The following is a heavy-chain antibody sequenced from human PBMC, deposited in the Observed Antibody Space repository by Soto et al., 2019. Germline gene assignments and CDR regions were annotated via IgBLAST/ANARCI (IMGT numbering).Heavy chain of an antibody. J-gene: IGHJ6*02. D-gene: IGHD6-6*01. CDR3: AREIPRGSSGGMDV. V-gene: IGHV1-69*01. CDR1: GGTFSSYA. CDR2: IIPIFGTA. Sequence: QVQLVQSGAEVKKPGSSVKVSCKASGGTFSSYAISWVRQAPGQGLEWMGGIIPIFGTANYAQKFQGRVTITADESTSTAYMGLSSLRSEDTAVYYCAREIPRGSSGGMDVWGQGTTVTVSS.